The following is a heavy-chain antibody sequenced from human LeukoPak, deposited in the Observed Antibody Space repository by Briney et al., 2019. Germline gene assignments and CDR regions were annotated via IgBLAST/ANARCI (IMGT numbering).Heavy chain of an antibody. CDR2: IYYSGST. J-gene: IGHJ4*02. Sequence: PSETLSLTCTVPGGSISSGDYYWSWIRQPPGKGLEWIGYIYYSGSTYYNPSLKSRVTISVDTSKNQFSLKLSSVTAADTAVYYCARAGPHTMIVDYWGQGTLVTVSS. V-gene: IGHV4-30-4*01. CDR1: GGSISSGDYY. CDR3: ARAGPHTMIVDY. D-gene: IGHD3-22*01.